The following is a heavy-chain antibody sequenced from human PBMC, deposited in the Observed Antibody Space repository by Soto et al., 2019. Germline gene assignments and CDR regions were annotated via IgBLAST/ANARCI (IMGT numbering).Heavy chain of an antibody. CDR2: ISSSGSTI. J-gene: IGHJ4*02. D-gene: IGHD2-2*01. Sequence: GGSLRLSCAASGFTFSDYYMSWIRQAPGKGLEWVSYISSSGSTIYYADSVKGRFTISRDNAKNSLYLQMNSLRAEDTAVYYCARVNGGYCSSTSCSHFDYWGQGTLVTVSS. CDR3: ARVNGGYCSSTSCSHFDY. CDR1: GFTFSDYY. V-gene: IGHV3-11*01.